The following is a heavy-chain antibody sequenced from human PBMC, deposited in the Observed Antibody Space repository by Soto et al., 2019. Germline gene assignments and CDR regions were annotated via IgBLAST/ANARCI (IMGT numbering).Heavy chain of an antibody. V-gene: IGHV3-33*01. Sequence: PGGSLRLSCAASGFTFSSYGMHWVRQAPGKGLGWVAVIWYDGSNKYYADSVKGRFTISRDNSKNTLYLQMNSLRAEDTAVYYCARDHPLSCSSTSCPIYYYYYGMDVWGQGTTVTVS. CDR1: GFTFSSYG. D-gene: IGHD2-2*01. CDR2: IWYDGSNK. CDR3: ARDHPLSCSSTSCPIYYYYYGMDV. J-gene: IGHJ6*02.